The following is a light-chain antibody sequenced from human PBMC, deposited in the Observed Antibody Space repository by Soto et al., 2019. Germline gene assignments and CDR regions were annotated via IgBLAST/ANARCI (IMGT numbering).Light chain of an antibody. CDR3: QVYGPSPPIT. J-gene: IGKJ5*01. CDR1: QSVSSN. V-gene: IGKV3-20*01. Sequence: EIVMTQSPATLSVSPGERATLSCRASQSVSSNLAWYQHKPGQAPRLLMYGVSSRATGIPDRFTGSGSGADFTLTISRLEPEDFAVYYCQVYGPSPPITFGQGTQLEIK. CDR2: GVS.